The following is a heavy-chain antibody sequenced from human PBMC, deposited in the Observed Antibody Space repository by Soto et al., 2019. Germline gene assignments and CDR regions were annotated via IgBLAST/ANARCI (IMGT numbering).Heavy chain of an antibody. D-gene: IGHD2-21*02. J-gene: IGHJ3*02. CDR2: ISYDGSNK. CDR1: GFTFSSYG. CDR3: AKRSLTYCGGDCYSQNDAFDI. Sequence: GGSLRLSCAASGFTFSSYGMHWVRQAPGKGLEWVAVISYDGSNKYYADSVKGRFTISRDNSKNTLYLQMNSLRAEDTAVYYCAKRSLTYCGGDCYSQNDAFDIWGQGTMVTVSS. V-gene: IGHV3-30*18.